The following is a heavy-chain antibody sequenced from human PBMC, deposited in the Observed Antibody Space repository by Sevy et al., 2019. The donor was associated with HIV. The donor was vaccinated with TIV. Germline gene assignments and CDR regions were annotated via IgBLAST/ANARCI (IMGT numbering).Heavy chain of an antibody. CDR1: GYTFTTYY. CDR2: INPSGGGT. V-gene: IGHV1-46*03. CDR3: TKDVVATPNYYSGMDV. J-gene: IGHJ6*02. Sequence: ASVKVSCKASGYTFTTYYMHWVRQAPGQGLEWMGIINPSGGGTSYAQKFQGRVTMTRDTSTSTVDLELSSLRSEDTAVYYCTKDVVATPNYYSGMDVWGQGTTVTVSS. D-gene: IGHD2-15*01.